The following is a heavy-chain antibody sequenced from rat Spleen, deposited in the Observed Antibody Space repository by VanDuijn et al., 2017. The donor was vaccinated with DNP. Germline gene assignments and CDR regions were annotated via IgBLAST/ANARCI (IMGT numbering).Heavy chain of an antibody. CDR3: TTLGYYSSWGDFDY. Sequence: EVHLVESGGGLVQPGRSLKLSCAASGFTFSDYAMAWVRQAPTKGLEWVATISYDDSDTYYRDSVKGRFTISRDNAKSTLYLQMDSLRSEDTATYYCTTLGYYSSWGDFDYWGQGVMVTVSS. V-gene: IGHV5-7*01. CDR2: ISYDDSDT. CDR1: GFTFSDYA. J-gene: IGHJ2*01. D-gene: IGHD1-2*01.